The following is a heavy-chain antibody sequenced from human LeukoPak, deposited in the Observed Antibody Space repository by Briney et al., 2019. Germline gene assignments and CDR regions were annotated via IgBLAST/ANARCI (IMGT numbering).Heavy chain of an antibody. CDR2: ISWNSGGI. CDR3: AKGPGAYYYYYGMDV. Sequence: GGSLRLSCAASGFTFDDYAMHWVRQAPGKGLEWVSGISWNSGGIGYADSVKGRFTISRDNAKNSLYLQMNSLRAEDTALYYCAKGPGAYYYYYGMDVWGQGTTVTVSS. V-gene: IGHV3-9*01. J-gene: IGHJ6*02. CDR1: GFTFDDYA.